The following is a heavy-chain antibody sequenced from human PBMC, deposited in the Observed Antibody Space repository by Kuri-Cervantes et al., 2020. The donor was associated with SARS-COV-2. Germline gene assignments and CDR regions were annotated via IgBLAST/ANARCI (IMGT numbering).Heavy chain of an antibody. V-gene: IGHV3-21*01. CDR2: ISSSSSYI. CDR3: ARGPYYYGSGSYWFGGYVQH. D-gene: IGHD3-10*01. CDR1: GFTFSSYS. J-gene: IGHJ1*01. Sequence: GGSLRLSCAASGFTFSSYSMNWVRQAPGKGLEWVSSISSSSSYIYYADSVKGRFTISRDNAKNSLYLQMNSLRAEDTAVYYCARGPYYYGSGSYWFGGYVQHWGQGTLVTVSS.